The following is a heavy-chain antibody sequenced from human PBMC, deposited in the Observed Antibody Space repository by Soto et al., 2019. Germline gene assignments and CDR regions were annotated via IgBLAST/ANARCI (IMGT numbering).Heavy chain of an antibody. Sequence: PGGSLRLSCAASGFTFSSYAMHWVRQAPGKGLEWVAVISYDGSNKYYADSVKGRFTISRDNSKNTLYLQMNSLRAEDTAVYYCALSYSSRYYFDYWGQGTLVTVSS. CDR1: GFTFSSYA. D-gene: IGHD6-13*01. J-gene: IGHJ4*02. CDR2: ISYDGSNK. V-gene: IGHV3-30-3*01. CDR3: ALSYSSRYYFDY.